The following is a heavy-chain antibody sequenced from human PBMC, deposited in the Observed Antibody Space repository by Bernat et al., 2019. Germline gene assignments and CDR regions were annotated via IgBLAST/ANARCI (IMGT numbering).Heavy chain of an antibody. D-gene: IGHD6-13*01. CDR3: TTGYGSDWYG. V-gene: IGHV3-15*01. Sequence: QMEESGGGLVKPGGSLRLSCVASGFQISDAWGRWVRQAPGKGLEWMANIKRKIDGETIEYAETVKGRFSISRNDSKNTAFLQMNSLKTEDTAVYFCTTGYGSDWYGWGQGTLVTVSS. J-gene: IGHJ4*02. CDR2: IKRKIDGETI. CDR1: GFQISDAW.